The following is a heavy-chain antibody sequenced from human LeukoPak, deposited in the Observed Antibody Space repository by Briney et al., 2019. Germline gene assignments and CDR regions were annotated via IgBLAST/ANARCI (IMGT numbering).Heavy chain of an antibody. D-gene: IGHD7-27*01. CDR3: AREEGNWGDAFDI. V-gene: IGHV1-18*04. J-gene: IGHJ3*02. CDR2: ISGSNGNT. Sequence: GSVKVSCKASGYTFTGYYMHWVRQAPGQGLEWMGWISGSNGNTNYAQKLQGRVTMTTDTSTSTAYMELRSLRSDDTAVYYCAREEGNWGDAFDIWGQGTMVTVSS. CDR1: GYTFTGYY.